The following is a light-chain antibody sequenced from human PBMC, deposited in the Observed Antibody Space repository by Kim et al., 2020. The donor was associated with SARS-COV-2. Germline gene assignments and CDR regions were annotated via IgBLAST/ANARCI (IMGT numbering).Light chain of an antibody. CDR1: HRVNSRY. CDR2: AAS. J-gene: IGKJ4*01. Sequence: EGATPSCRASHRVNSRYLSWYQEKPGRAPRLLIYAASSRATGIPDRFSGSESGTDFTLTISRLEPEDFAVYYCHHYGSLPVTFGGGTKVDIK. CDR3: HHYGSLPVT. V-gene: IGKV3-20*01.